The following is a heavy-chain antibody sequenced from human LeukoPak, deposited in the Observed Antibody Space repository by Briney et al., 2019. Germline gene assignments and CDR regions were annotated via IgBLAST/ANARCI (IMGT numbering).Heavy chain of an antibody. CDR3: AKDTRGEGYCSSTSCLGYFQH. Sequence: GGSLGLSCAASGFTFSTYAMTWVRQAPGKGLEWVSAVSAGGGSTYYADSVKGRFTISRDNSKNTLYLQMNSLRAEDAAVYYCAKDTRGEGYCSSTSCLGYFQHWGQGTLVTVSS. V-gene: IGHV3-23*01. J-gene: IGHJ1*01. CDR2: VSAGGGST. CDR1: GFTFSTYA. D-gene: IGHD2-2*01.